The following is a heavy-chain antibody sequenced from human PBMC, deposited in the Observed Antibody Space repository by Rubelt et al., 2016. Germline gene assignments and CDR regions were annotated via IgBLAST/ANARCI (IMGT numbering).Heavy chain of an antibody. V-gene: IGHV4-39*01. Sequence: QLQLQESGPGLVKPSETLSLTCTVSVGSISSNSYYWGWIRQPPGKGLEWIGEIDHRGSTNYNPSLKSRVIMSVDTSTNQVSLKRNSETAADTAVYYWARHGAVLNWFFDLWGRGTLVTVSS. CDR2: IDHRGST. D-gene: IGHD3-16*01. CDR3: ARHGAVLNWFFDL. J-gene: IGHJ2*01. CDR1: VGSISSNSYY.